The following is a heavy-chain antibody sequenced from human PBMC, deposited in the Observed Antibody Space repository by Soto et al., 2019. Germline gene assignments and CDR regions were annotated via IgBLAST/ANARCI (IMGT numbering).Heavy chain of an antibody. CDR3: ARQRRGGYWFDP. Sequence: SETLSLTCAVSGVSVTNGDYYWTWMRQSPGKGLEWIGNIYYTETTNYNPSLNSRLSVSIDTSRNQFSLQLTSVTAADTAIYYCARQRRGGYWFDPWGQGTLVTVSS. CDR1: GVSVTNGDYY. CDR2: IYYTETT. V-gene: IGHV4-30-4*01. J-gene: IGHJ5*02.